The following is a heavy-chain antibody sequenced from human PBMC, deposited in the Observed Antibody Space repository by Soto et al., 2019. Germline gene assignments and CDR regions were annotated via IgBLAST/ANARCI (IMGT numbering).Heavy chain of an antibody. Sequence: ASVKGSCTASGYTFTSYDINWVRQAPGQGLEWMGWMNPNSGNTGYAQKFQGRVTMTRNTSISTAYMELSSLRSEDTAVYYCARPERTYDCSGGSCGVDYWGQGTLVTVS. D-gene: IGHD2-15*01. CDR3: ARPERTYDCSGGSCGVDY. J-gene: IGHJ4*02. V-gene: IGHV1-8*01. CDR2: MNPNSGNT. CDR1: GYTFTSYD.